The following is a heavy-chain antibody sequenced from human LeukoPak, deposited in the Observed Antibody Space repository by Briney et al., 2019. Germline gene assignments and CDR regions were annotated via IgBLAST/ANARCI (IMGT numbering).Heavy chain of an antibody. CDR2: ISSTGIAT. V-gene: IGHV3-21*01. D-gene: IGHD1-1*01. CDR3: ARTTKLSDHQFNLFDY. Sequence: PGGSLRLSCAASGFTFSSYAMSWVRQAPGKGLEWVSAISSTGIATYYADSVKGRFTISRDNAKNSLYLQMNSLRAEDTAVYYCARTTKLSDHQFNLFDYWGQGTLVTVSS. CDR1: GFTFSSYA. J-gene: IGHJ4*02.